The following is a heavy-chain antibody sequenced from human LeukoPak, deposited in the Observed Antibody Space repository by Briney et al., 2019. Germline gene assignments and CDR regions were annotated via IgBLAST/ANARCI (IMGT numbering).Heavy chain of an antibody. CDR1: RHTFTVYH. CDR3: ALVTSGNWWFDP. D-gene: IGHD2-21*02. V-gene: IGHV1-2*02. J-gene: IGHJ5*02. CDR2: INPDSGVT. Sequence: ASVKVSCKASRHTFTVYHVHWVRQAPGQGLEWMGWINPDSGVTNYAQNLQARVTMTRVTSISTVFLDLSSLRSDDTAVYYCALVTSGNWWFDPWGQGTLVTVSS.